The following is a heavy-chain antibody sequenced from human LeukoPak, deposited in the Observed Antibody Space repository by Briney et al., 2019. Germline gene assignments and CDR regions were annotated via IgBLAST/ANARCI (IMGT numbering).Heavy chain of an antibody. CDR3: AKAGYYASGTYRPFDY. D-gene: IGHD3-10*01. CDR2: IYSCGST. J-gene: IGHJ4*02. V-gene: IGHV3-53*01. CDR1: GFTVSSNY. Sequence: PGGSLRLSCAASGFTVSSNYMSWVRQAPGKGLEWVSVIYSCGSTYYADSVKGRITISRDNSKNTLYLQMNSLRAEDTALYYCAKAGYYASGTYRPFDYWGQGTLVTVSS.